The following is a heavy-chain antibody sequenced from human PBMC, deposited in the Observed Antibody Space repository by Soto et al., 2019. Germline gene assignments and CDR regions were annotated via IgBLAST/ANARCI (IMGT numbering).Heavy chain of an antibody. CDR3: ARDRLGDGYNDY. Sequence: SQTLSLTCAISWDSVSSNRAGWSWIRQSPSRGLEWLGRTYYRAKWYNNYAVSVKSRITINPDTSKNQFSLQLNSVTPGDTAVYYCARDRLGDGYNDYWGQGTLVTVSS. J-gene: IGHJ4*02. D-gene: IGHD5-12*01. CDR2: TYYRAKWYN. V-gene: IGHV6-1*01. CDR1: WDSVSSNRAG.